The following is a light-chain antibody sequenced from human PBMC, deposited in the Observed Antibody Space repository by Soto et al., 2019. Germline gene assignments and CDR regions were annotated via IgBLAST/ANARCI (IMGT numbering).Light chain of an antibody. J-gene: IGLJ1*01. CDR1: SSDVGGYNY. CDR2: EVN. CDR3: SSHAGSKRV. V-gene: IGLV2-8*01. Sequence: QSVLTQPPSASGSPGQSVTISCTGTSSDVGGYNYVSWYRQHPGKAPKLMIYEVNKRPSGVPDRFSGSKSGNTASLTVSGLQAEDEGDYYCSSHAGSKRVFGTGTKVTVL.